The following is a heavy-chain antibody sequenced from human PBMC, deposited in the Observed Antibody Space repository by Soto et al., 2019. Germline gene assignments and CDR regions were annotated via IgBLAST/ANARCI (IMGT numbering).Heavy chain of an antibody. Sequence: SETLSLTCTVSGGSISTSSSYWGWIRQPTGKGLEWLGSIYYSGSTNYNPSLESRVTISVDTSKNQFSLKLSSVTAADTAVYYCARHWSPGYNWNVRQGYYMDVWGKGTTVTVSS. J-gene: IGHJ6*03. V-gene: IGHV4-39*01. D-gene: IGHD1-20*01. CDR3: ARHWSPGYNWNVRQGYYMDV. CDR2: IYYSGST. CDR1: GGSISTSSSY.